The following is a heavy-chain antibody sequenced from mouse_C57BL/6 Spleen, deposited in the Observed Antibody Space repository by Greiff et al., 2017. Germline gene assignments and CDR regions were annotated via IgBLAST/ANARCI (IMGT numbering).Heavy chain of an antibody. CDR2: IYPSDSET. J-gene: IGHJ3*01. Sequence: QVQLQQPGAELVRPGSSVKLSCKASGYTFTSYWMDWVKQRPGQGLEWIGNIYPSDSETHYNQKFKDKATLTVDKSSSTAYIQLSSLTSEDSAVYYCARLPHYGSSYGFAYWGQGTLVTVSA. CDR3: ARLPHYGSSYGFAY. CDR1: GYTFTSYW. D-gene: IGHD1-1*01. V-gene: IGHV1-61*01.